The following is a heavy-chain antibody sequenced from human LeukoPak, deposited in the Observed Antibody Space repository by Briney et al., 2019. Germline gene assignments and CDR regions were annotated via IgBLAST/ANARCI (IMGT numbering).Heavy chain of an antibody. CDR3: ARDLVRGAYDY. CDR1: GGSISSYY. J-gene: IGHJ4*02. Sequence: SETLSLTCTVSGGSISSYYWSWIRQPPGKGLEWIGYIYYSGSTNYNPSLKSRVTISLDTSKNQFSLKLSSVTAADTAVYYCARDLVRGAYDYWGQGTLVTVSS. CDR2: IYYSGST. D-gene: IGHD3-10*01. V-gene: IGHV4-59*01.